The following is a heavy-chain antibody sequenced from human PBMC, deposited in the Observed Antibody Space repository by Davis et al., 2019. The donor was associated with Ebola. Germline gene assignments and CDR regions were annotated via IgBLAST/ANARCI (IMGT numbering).Heavy chain of an antibody. D-gene: IGHD6-13*01. CDR1: GFVFSSYV. Sequence: GGSLRLSCAASGFVFSSYVMSWVRRAPGKGLEWVSTLGLSADTYYADSVKGRFTISRDNSKNTLYLQMNGLGVEDTAIYYCAKDTSSIWFDIWGQGTMVTVSS. J-gene: IGHJ3*02. CDR2: LGLSADT. V-gene: IGHV3-23*01. CDR3: AKDTSSIWFDI.